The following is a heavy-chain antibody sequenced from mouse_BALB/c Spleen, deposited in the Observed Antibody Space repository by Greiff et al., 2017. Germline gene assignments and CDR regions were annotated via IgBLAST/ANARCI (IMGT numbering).Heavy chain of an antibody. V-gene: IGHV3-2*02. J-gene: IGHJ3*01. CDR1: GYSITSDYA. D-gene: IGHD1-1*01. CDR3: ARHYGSSFAY. Sequence: EVKLLESGPGLVKPSQSLSLTCTVTGYSITSDYAWNWIRQFPGNKLEWMGYISYSGSTSYNPSLKSRISITRDTSKNQFFLQLNSVTTEDTATYYCARHYGSSFAYWGQGTLVTVSA. CDR2: ISYSGST.